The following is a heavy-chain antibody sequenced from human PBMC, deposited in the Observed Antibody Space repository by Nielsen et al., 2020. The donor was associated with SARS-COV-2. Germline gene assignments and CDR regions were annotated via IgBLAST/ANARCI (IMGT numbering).Heavy chain of an antibody. D-gene: IGHD5-24*01. Sequence: GESLKISCAASGFTFSSYGMHWVRQAPGKGLEWVAVIWYDGSNKYYADSVKGRFTTSRDNAKNSLYLQMNSLRAEDTAVYYCARGGGDGYNYGYWGQGTLVTVSS. CDR3: ARGGGDGYNYGY. CDR1: GFTFSSYG. J-gene: IGHJ4*02. V-gene: IGHV3-33*03. CDR2: IWYDGSNK.